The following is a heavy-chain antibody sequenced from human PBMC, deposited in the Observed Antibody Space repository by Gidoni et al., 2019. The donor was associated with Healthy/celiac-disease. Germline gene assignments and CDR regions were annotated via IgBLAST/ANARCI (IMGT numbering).Heavy chain of an antibody. CDR2: IFSNDEK. CDR1: GFSLSNARMG. J-gene: IGHJ6*03. D-gene: IGHD6-19*01. CDR3: ARTRIAVAGTNYYYYMDV. V-gene: IGHV2-26*01. Sequence: QVTLKESGPVLVKPTETPTLTCTVSGFSLSNARMGVSWIRQPPGKALEWLAHIFSNDEKSYSTSLKSRLTISKDTSKSQVVLTMTNMDPVDTATYYCARTRIAVAGTNYYYYMDVWGKGTTVTVSS.